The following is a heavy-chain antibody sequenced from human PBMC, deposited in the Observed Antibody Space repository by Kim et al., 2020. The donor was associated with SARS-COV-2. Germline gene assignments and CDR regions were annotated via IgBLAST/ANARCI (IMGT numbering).Heavy chain of an antibody. D-gene: IGHD6-19*01. Sequence: GGSLRLSCAASGFTFSSYSMNWVRQAPGKGLEWVSSISSSSSYIYYADSVKGRFTISRDNAKNSLYLQMNSLRAEDTAVYYCARDGPGQWLAHSYHDYWGQGTLVTVSS. CDR1: GFTFSSYS. V-gene: IGHV3-21*01. CDR3: ARDGPGQWLAHSYHDY. J-gene: IGHJ4*02. CDR2: ISSSSSYI.